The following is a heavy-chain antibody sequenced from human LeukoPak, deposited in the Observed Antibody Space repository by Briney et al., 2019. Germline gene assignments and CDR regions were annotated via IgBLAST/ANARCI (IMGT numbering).Heavy chain of an antibody. D-gene: IGHD5-12*01. CDR2: IDYSGNT. J-gene: IGHJ4*02. CDR3: AADRGGYDFDY. Sequence: SETLSLTCTVSGGSISSSIYYWGWIRQHPGKGLEWIGSIDYSGNTYYNPSLKSRVTISVDTSKNQFSLKLSSVTAADTAVYYCAADRGGYDFDYWGQGSLVTVSS. CDR1: GGSISSSIYY. V-gene: IGHV4-39*01.